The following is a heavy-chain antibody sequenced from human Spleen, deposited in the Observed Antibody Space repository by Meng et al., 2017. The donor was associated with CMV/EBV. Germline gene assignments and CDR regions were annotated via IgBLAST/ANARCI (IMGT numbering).Heavy chain of an antibody. Sequence: VKLQDSGPGLAKPAKALALTCTVSGGSISRGDYYWSWIRQPPGKGLEWIGYIYYSGSTYYNPSLKSRVTISVDTSKNQFSLKLSSVTAADTAVYYCARDMIVSGAFDYWGQGTLVTVSS. V-gene: IGHV4-30-4*08. CDR1: GGSISRGDYY. D-gene: IGHD3-22*01. J-gene: IGHJ4*02. CDR2: IYYSGST. CDR3: ARDMIVSGAFDY.